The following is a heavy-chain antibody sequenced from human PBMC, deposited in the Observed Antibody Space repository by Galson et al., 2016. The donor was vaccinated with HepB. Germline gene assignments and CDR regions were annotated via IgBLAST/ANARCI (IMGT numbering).Heavy chain of an antibody. J-gene: IGHJ3*02. D-gene: IGHD3-3*01. CDR1: GFIFSSYG. CDR3: AKAIRFLEWLPESDAFDI. Sequence: SLRLSCAASGFIFSSYGMHWVRQAPGKGLEWVAVISYDGSNKYYTDSVKGRFTISRDTSKNTLYLQMNSLRPEDTAVYYCAKAIRFLEWLPESDAFDIWGQGTMVTVSS. V-gene: IGHV3-30*18. CDR2: ISYDGSNK.